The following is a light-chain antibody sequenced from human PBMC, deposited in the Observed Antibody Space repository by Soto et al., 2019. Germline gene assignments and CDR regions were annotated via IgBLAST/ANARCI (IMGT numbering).Light chain of an antibody. CDR2: GAS. J-gene: IGKJ5*01. Sequence: EIVLTQCPGTLYLSPWERATLYCRASQSVSSSYLAWYQQKPGQAPRLLIYGASSRATGIPDRFSGSASGTDFTLTISNLQPEDFATYDCQQSYSLPPITFGQGTRLEI. CDR1: QSVSSSY. V-gene: IGKV3-20*01. CDR3: QQSYSLPPIT.